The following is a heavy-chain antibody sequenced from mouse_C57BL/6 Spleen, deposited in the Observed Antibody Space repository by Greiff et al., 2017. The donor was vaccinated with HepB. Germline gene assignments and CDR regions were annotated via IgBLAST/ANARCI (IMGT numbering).Heavy chain of an antibody. Sequence: VQLQQSGAELARPGASVKLSCKASGYTFTSYGISWVKQSTGQGLEWIGEIYPRSGNTYYNEKFKGKATLTADKSSSTAYMELRSLTSEDSAVYFCARGGGLRLDWYFDVWGTGTTVTVSS. CDR3: ARGGGLRLDWYFDV. D-gene: IGHD2-4*01. CDR1: GYTFTSYG. CDR2: IYPRSGNT. V-gene: IGHV1-81*01. J-gene: IGHJ1*03.